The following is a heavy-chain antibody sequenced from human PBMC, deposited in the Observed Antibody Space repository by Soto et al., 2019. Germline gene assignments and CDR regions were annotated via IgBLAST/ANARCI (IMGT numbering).Heavy chain of an antibody. CDR2: ISAYNGNT. J-gene: IGHJ6*02. V-gene: IGHV1-18*01. CDR1: GYTFTSYG. D-gene: IGHD6-13*01. Sequence: QVQLVQSGAEVKKPGASVKVSCKASGYTFTSYGISWVRQAPGQGLEWMGWISAYNGNTNYAQKLQGRVTMTTVTSTSTAYMELRSLRSDDTAVYYCARDASYSSSWHPSYYYGMDVWGQGTTVTVSS. CDR3: ARDASYSSSWHPSYYYGMDV.